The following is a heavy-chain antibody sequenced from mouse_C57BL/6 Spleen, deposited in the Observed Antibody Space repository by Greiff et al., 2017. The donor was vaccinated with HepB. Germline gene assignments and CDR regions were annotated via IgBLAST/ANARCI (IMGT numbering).Heavy chain of an antibody. CDR3: ARSGDYYGSSWGFAY. J-gene: IGHJ3*01. CDR2: IFPGSGST. D-gene: IGHD1-1*01. CDR1: GYTFTDYY. V-gene: IGHV1-75*01. Sequence: VKLMESGPELVKPGASVKISCKASGYTFTDYYINWVKQRPGQGLEWIGWIFPGSGSTYYNEKFKGKATLTVDKSSSTAYMLLSSLTSEDSAVYFCARSGDYYGSSWGFAYWGQGTLVTVSA.